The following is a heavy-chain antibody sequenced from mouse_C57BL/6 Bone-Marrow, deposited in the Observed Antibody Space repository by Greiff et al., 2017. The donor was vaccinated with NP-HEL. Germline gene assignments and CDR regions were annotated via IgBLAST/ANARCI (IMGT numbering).Heavy chain of an antibody. CDR1: GFNITDYY. CDR3: TTGDYYGSSYD. J-gene: IGHJ2*01. D-gene: IGHD1-1*01. V-gene: IGHV14-1*01. CDR2: IDPEDGDT. Sequence: EVQLQQSGAELVRPGASVKLSCTASGFNITDYYMHWVKQRPEQGLEWIGRIDPEDGDTEYAPKFQGKATMTADTSSNTAYLQLRSLTSEDTAVYYCTTGDYYGSSYDWGQGTTLTVSS.